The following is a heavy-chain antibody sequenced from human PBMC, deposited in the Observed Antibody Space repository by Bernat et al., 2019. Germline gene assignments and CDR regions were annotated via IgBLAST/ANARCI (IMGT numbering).Heavy chain of an antibody. CDR2: INPNSGGT. V-gene: IGHV1-2*06. J-gene: IGHJ4*02. Sequence: QVQLVQSGAEVKKPGASVKVSCKASGYTFTGYYMHWVRQAPGHGLEWMGRINPNSGGTNYEQKFQGRVTMTRDTSISTAYMELRRLRSDDTAVYYCARGDYDCWSGSLGSNWGQGTLVTVSS. CDR1: GYTFTGYY. CDR3: ARGDYDCWSGSLGSN. D-gene: IGHD3-3*01.